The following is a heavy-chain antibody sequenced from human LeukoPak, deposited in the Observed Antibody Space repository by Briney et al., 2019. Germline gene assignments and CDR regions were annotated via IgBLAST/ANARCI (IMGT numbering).Heavy chain of an antibody. CDR1: GFIFNNYW. Sequence: GGSLRLSCAASGFIFNNYWMHWVRQAPGKGLVWVSRISTDGSDTNYADSVKGRFTISRGNAKNTLYLQMNSLGAEDTAVYYCARLAVPAVYWGQGALVTVSS. J-gene: IGHJ4*02. CDR3: ARLAVPAVY. CDR2: ISTDGSDT. D-gene: IGHD6-19*01. V-gene: IGHV3-74*01.